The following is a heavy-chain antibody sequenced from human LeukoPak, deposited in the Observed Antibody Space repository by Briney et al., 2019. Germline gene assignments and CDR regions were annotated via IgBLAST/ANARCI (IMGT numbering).Heavy chain of an antibody. CDR1: GFTFTNAW. D-gene: IGHD3-10*01. CDR2: IKTKTDGGTT. CDR3: GTGSAFDI. J-gene: IGHJ3*02. Sequence: GGSLRLSCAASGFTFTNAWMSWVRQAPGKGLEWIGRIKTKTDGGTTDYAAPVKGRFTISRDDSKNTLYLQMSSLKTEDTAVYYCGTGSAFDIWGQGTMVTVSS. V-gene: IGHV3-15*01.